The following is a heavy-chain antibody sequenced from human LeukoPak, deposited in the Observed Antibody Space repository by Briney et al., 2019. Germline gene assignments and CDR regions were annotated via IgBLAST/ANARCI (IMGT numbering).Heavy chain of an antibody. J-gene: IGHJ3*02. Sequence: SETLSLTCTVSGGSISSSSYYWGWIRQPPGKGLEWIGSIYYSGSTYYNPTLKSRVTISVDTSKNQFSLKLSSVTAADTAVYYCARHSAAATADAFDIWGQGTMVTVSS. CDR2: IYYSGST. V-gene: IGHV4-39*01. CDR3: ARHSAAATADAFDI. CDR1: GGSISSSSYY. D-gene: IGHD2-15*01.